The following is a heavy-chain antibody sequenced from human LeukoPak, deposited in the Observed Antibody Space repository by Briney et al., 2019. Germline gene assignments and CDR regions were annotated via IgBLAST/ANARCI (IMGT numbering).Heavy chain of an antibody. Sequence: SETLSLTCTVSGASIRNYYWSWIRQSPGKGLEWIGYIYYSGSTNYNPSLESRVAMSVDTSKNQFSLRLSSVTAADTAIYYCARRYSSSWYVGFFDPWGQGTPVTVSS. V-gene: IGHV4-59*08. CDR1: GASIRNYY. J-gene: IGHJ5*02. D-gene: IGHD6-13*01. CDR2: IYYSGST. CDR3: ARRYSSSWYVGFFDP.